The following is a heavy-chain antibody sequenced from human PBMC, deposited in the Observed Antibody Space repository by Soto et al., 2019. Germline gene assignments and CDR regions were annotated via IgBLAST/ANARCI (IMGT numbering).Heavy chain of an antibody. J-gene: IGHJ6*03. Sequence: ASVKVSCKASGGTFSSYTISWVRQAPGQGLEWMGRIIPILGIANYAQKFQGRVTITADKSTSTAYMELSSLRSEDTAVYYCARDRPYSSSSMRGYYYYMDVWGKGTTVTVSS. CDR3: ARDRPYSSSSMRGYYYYMDV. CDR2: IIPILGIA. D-gene: IGHD6-6*01. V-gene: IGHV1-69*04. CDR1: GGTFSSYT.